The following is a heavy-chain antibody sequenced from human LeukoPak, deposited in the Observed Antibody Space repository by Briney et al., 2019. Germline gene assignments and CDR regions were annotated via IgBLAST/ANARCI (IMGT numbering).Heavy chain of an antibody. CDR1: GFTFSSYS. CDR2: ISSSSYI. J-gene: IGHJ4*02. Sequence: TGGSLRLSCAASGFTFSSYSMNWVRQAPGKGLEWVSSISSSSYIYYADSVKGRFTISRDNAKNSLYLQMNSLRAEDTAVYYCARASNCSGGSCYSVFDYWGQETLVTVSS. CDR3: ARASNCSGGSCYSVFDY. D-gene: IGHD2-15*01. V-gene: IGHV3-21*01.